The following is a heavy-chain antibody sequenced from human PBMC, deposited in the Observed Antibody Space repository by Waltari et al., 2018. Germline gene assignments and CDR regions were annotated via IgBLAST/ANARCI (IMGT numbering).Heavy chain of an antibody. CDR3: ATSGWYCFDY. D-gene: IGHD6-19*01. CDR2: IKQDGSEK. Sequence: EVQLVESGGGLVQPGGSLRLSCAASGFTLSSFWMNWVRQTPGKGLEGGAGIKQDGSEKDYADSVKGRFTISRDNAKNSLYLQMNSLRAEDTAVYYCATSGWYCFDYWGQGTLVTVSS. CDR1: GFTLSSFW. V-gene: IGHV3-7*01. J-gene: IGHJ4*02.